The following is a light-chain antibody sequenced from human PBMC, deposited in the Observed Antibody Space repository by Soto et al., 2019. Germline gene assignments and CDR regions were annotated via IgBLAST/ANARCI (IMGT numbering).Light chain of an antibody. V-gene: IGKV3-20*01. CDR2: GAS. J-gene: IGKJ3*01. CDR1: QSVSTNY. CDR3: HQYGSTPFT. Sequence: EIVLTQSPGTLSLSPGDRATLSCRASQSVSTNYLAWYQQKLGQAPRLLIYGASSRATGIPDRFSGNGSGTDFTLTICRLEPEDFAVYSCHQYGSTPFTFGPGTKVDIK.